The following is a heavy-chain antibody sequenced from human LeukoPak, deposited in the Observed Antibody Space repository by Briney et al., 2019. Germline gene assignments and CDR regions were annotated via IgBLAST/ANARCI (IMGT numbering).Heavy chain of an antibody. J-gene: IGHJ6*03. CDR3: ARSRAVYGSGRHFYYMDV. CDR1: GFTFSTYG. D-gene: IGHD3-10*01. CDR2: IRYDGRNK. V-gene: IGHV3-30*02. Sequence: GGSLRLSCAASGFTFSTYGMHWVRQAPGKGLEWVAFIRYDGRNKYYADSVKGRFTISRDNSKNTLYLQMNSLRAEDTAVYYCARSRAVYGSGRHFYYMDVWGKGTTVTVSS.